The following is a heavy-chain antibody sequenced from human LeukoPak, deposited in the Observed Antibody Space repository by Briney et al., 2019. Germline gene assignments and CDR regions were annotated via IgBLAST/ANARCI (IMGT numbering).Heavy chain of an antibody. V-gene: IGHV4-30-4*01. CDR2: IYYSGST. D-gene: IGHD2-2*01. CDR3: ARPGSSTSFHPRDNWFDP. J-gene: IGHJ5*02. Sequence: PSQTLSLTCTVSGGSISSGDYYWNWIRQPPGKGLEWIGYIYYSGSTYYNPSLKSRVTISVDTSKNQFSLKLSSVTAADTAVYYCARPGSSTSFHPRDNWFDPWGQGTLVTVSS. CDR1: GGSISSGDYY.